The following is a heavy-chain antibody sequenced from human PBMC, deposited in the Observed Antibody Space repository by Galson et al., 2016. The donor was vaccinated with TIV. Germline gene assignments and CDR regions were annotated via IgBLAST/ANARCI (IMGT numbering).Heavy chain of an antibody. J-gene: IGHJ4*02. CDR1: GYSFTAFT. CDR3: ATKPMGTIYLFAY. V-gene: IGHV1-69*13. Sequence: SVKVSCKASGYSFTAFTMHWVRQAPGQRLEWMGWIIPMFAKANYAQNYQGRLTITADGSTSTGYMELSSLRSGDTATYYCATKPMGTIYLFAYWGQGNLVTVS. D-gene: IGHD5-24*01. CDR2: IIPMFAKA.